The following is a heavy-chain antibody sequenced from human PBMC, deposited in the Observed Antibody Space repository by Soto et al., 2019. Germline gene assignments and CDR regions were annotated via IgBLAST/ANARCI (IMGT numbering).Heavy chain of an antibody. Sequence: EVQLLESGGGLVQPGGSLRLSCAASGFIFSRYAMTRVRQAPGKGLEWVSAITGGGFSTYYTDSVKGRFTISRDNSKNTLYLQMNRLRAGDTAVYFCAKGGVRGVQMDVW. V-gene: IGHV3-23*01. CDR2: ITGGGFST. J-gene: IGHJ6*01. D-gene: IGHD3-10*01. CDR3: AKGGVRGVQMDV. CDR1: GFIFSRYA.